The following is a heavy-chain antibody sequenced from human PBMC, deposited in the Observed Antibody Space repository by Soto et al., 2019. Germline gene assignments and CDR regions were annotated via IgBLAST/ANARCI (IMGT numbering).Heavy chain of an antibody. Sequence: EVQLLESGGGLVQPGGSLRLSCAASGFNFRNYAMTWVRQAPGKGLEWVSIITGQSDDINYADAVKGRLTISRDNSKNTLFLQMNNLRAEDTALYYCAKGMSGSRFSSLDSWGQGTLVTVSS. J-gene: IGHJ4*02. CDR1: GFNFRNYA. D-gene: IGHD1-26*01. V-gene: IGHV3-23*01. CDR2: ITGQSDDI. CDR3: AKGMSGSRFSSLDS.